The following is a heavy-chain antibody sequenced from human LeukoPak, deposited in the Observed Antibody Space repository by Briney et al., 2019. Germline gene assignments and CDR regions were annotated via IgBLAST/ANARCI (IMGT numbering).Heavy chain of an antibody. CDR2: IYYTGTT. Sequence: SETLSLTCTVSGGSISSSLYHWGWIRQSPGKNLEWLGSIYYTGTTHYNPSLKSRVTISVDTAKNQFSLNLSSVTAADTAVYYCARQEIGLRSFDPWGQGTLVTVSS. J-gene: IGHJ5*02. CDR3: ARQEIGLRSFDP. D-gene: IGHD3/OR15-3a*01. CDR1: GGSISSSLYH. V-gene: IGHV4-39*01.